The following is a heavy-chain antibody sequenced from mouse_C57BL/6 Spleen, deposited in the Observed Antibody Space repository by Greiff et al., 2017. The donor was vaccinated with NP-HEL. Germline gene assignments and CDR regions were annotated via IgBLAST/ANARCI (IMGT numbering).Heavy chain of an antibody. CDR1: GYTFTSYW. CDR2: INPSNGGT. D-gene: IGHD1-1*01. CDR3: AREGITTVVANFDY. V-gene: IGHV1-53*01. Sequence: QVHVKQPGTELVKPGASVKLSCKASGYTFTSYWMHWVKQRPGQGLEWIGNINPSNGGTNYNEKFKSKATLTVDKSSSTAYMQRSSLTSEDSAVYYCAREGITTVVANFDYWGQGTTLTVSS. J-gene: IGHJ2*01.